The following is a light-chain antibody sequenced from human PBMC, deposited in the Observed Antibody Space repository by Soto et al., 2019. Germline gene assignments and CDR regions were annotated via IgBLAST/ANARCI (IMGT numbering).Light chain of an antibody. CDR3: QQFLSLPIT. V-gene: IGKV1-5*01. CDR1: QSITIW. CDR2: DAS. Sequence: DILMTQSPSTLSASAGDRVTITCRASQSITIWLAWYQQKPGKAPKLLIYDASTLESGVPSRFSGSGSGTEFTLTINSLQPDDFATYYCQQFLSLPITFGQGTRLEIK. J-gene: IGKJ5*01.